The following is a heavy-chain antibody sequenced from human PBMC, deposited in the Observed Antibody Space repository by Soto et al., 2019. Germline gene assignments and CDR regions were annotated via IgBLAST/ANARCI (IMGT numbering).Heavy chain of an antibody. Sequence: AGGSLRLSCAASGCSFTNYGMHWVRQAPGKGLEWVAVIWYDGSNKYYADSVKGRFAISKDNSQNTLYLQMNNLRPEDTAVYYCTRDPYGGSRYYFDSWGQGTLVTVSS. V-gene: IGHV3-33*01. CDR1: GCSFTNYG. CDR3: TRDPYGGSRYYFDS. CDR2: IWYDGSNK. D-gene: IGHD1-26*01. J-gene: IGHJ4*02.